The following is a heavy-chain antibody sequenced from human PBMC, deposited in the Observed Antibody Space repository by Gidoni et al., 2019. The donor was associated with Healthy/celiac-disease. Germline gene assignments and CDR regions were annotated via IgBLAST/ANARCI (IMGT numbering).Heavy chain of an antibody. CDR3: ARGNRSSSWSRGGNAFDI. J-gene: IGHJ3*02. V-gene: IGHV4-31*03. Sequence: QVQLQESGPGLVKPSQTLSLTCTVSGGSISSGGYYWSWIRPHPGKGRECIGYIYYSGSTYYNPSLKSRVTISVDTSKNQFSLKLSSGTAADTAVYYCARGNRSSSWSRGGNAFDIWGQGTMVTVSS. CDR2: IYYSGST. CDR1: GGSISSGGYY. D-gene: IGHD6-13*01.